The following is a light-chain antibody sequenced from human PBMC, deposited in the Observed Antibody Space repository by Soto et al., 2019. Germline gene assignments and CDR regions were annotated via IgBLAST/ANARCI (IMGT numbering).Light chain of an antibody. V-gene: IGKV3-20*01. CDR1: QSVSSTY. J-gene: IGKJ1*01. CDR3: QQYDSSAPT. Sequence: EIVLTQSPGTLSLSPGERATLSCRASQSVSSTYLAWYQQKPGQAPRLLIYGASSRSTDIPDRFSGSGSGTDDTLTISSLEREDFAVYYFQQYDSSAPTFGQGTKVEIK. CDR2: GAS.